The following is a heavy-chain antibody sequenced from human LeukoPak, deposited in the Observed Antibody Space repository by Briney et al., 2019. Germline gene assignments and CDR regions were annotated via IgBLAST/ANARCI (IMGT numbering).Heavy chain of an antibody. CDR3: ARESPHYGYDILTGELAGFDY. Sequence: SQTLSLTCAISGDSVSSNGAAWNWIRQSPSRGLEWLGRTYYRSKWYNDYAVSVKSRITINPDTSKNQFSLQLNSVTPEDTAVYYCARESPHYGYDILTGELAGFDYWGQGTLVTVSS. V-gene: IGHV6-1*01. CDR1: GDSVSSNGAA. CDR2: TYYRSKWYN. J-gene: IGHJ4*02. D-gene: IGHD3-9*01.